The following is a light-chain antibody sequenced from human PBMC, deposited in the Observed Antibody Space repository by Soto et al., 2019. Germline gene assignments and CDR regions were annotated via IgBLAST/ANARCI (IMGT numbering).Light chain of an antibody. V-gene: IGKV1-5*01. CDR3: QQYSSYPWT. CDR1: QSISSL. CDR2: DAS. J-gene: IGKJ1*01. Sequence: DIQMTQTPSTLSASVGDRVTITCRASQSISSLLAWYQQKPEKAPKLLIYDASTLDGGVPSRFSGSGSRTEFTLTISSLQPDDFATYYCQQYSSYPWTFGQGTKVDIK.